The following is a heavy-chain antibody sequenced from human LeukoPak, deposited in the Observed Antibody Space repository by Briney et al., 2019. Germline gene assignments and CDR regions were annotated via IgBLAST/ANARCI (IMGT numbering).Heavy chain of an antibody. CDR2: IYYSGST. V-gene: IGHV4-39*01. Sequence: SETLSLTCTVSGVSISSSSYYWGWIRQPPGKGLEWIGSIYYSGSTYYNPSLKSRVTISVDTSKNQFSLKLSSVTAADTAVYYCARRGRDGYNPDYYYYMDVWGKGTTVTISS. CDR3: ARRGRDGYNPDYYYYMDV. J-gene: IGHJ6*03. D-gene: IGHD5-24*01. CDR1: GVSISSSSYY.